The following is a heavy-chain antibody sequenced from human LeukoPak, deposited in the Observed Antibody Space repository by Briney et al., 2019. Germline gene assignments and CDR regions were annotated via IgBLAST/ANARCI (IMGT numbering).Heavy chain of an antibody. D-gene: IGHD6-13*01. CDR2: ISYDGSNK. CDR1: GFPFSSYG. V-gene: IGHV3-30*18. CDR3: AKGAAAGPVDY. Sequence: GSLRLSCAASGFPFSSYGMHWVRQAPGKGLEWVAVISYDGSNKYYADSVKGRFTISRDNSKNTLYLQMNSLRAEDTAVYYCAKGAAAGPVDYWGQGTLVTVSS. J-gene: IGHJ4*02.